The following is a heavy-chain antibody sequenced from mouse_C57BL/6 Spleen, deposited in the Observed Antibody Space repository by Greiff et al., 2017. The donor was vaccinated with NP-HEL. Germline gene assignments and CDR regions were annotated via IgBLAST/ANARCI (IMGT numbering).Heavy chain of an antibody. D-gene: IGHD2-1*01. CDR1: VYTFTSYW. V-gene: IGHV1-61*01. CDR3: ARRDGNYLAWFAY. J-gene: IGHJ3*01. Sequence: QVQLQQPGAELVRPGSSVKLSCKASVYTFTSYWMDWVKQRPGQGLEWIGNIYPSDSETHYNQKFKDKATLTVDKSSSTADMQLCSLTSEDSAVYYCARRDGNYLAWFAYWGQGTLVTVSA. CDR2: IYPSDSET.